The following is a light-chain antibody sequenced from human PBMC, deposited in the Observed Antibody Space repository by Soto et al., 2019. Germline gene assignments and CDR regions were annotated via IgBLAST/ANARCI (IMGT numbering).Light chain of an antibody. CDR2: EVS. J-gene: IGLJ3*02. Sequence: QSALTQPPSASGSPGQSVTISCTGTSSDVGGYNYVSWYQLHPGKAPKLMIYEVSKRPSGVPDRFSGSKSGNMASLTVSGLQAEDEADYYCSSYAGTNNWVFGGGTKVTVL. CDR3: SSYAGTNNWV. CDR1: SSDVGGYNY. V-gene: IGLV2-8*01.